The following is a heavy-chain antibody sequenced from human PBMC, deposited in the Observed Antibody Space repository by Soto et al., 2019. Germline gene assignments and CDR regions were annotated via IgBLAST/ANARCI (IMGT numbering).Heavy chain of an antibody. CDR2: IFPMFDVP. CDR3: ARSVGSGGVIGGFDY. CDR1: GGTFNTYA. Sequence: QVQLAQSGPEMKKPGSAVKVSCKASGGTFNTYAMNWVRQVPGQGLEWMGGIFPMFDVPRYAQKFQGRVTITLDESSTTAYMDLSSLRFDDTAVYYCARSVGSGGVIGGFDYWGQGTLVSV. V-gene: IGHV1-69*19. J-gene: IGHJ4*02. D-gene: IGHD3-16*02.